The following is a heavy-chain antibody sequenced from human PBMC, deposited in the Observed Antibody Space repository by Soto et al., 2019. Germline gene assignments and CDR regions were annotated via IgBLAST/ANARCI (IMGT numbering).Heavy chain of an antibody. V-gene: IGHV1-69*12. CDR1: GGTFSSYA. D-gene: IGHD3-10*01. Sequence: QVQLVQSGAEVKKPGSSVKVSCKASGGTFSSYAISWVRQAPGQGLEWMGGIIPIFGTANYVQKFQGRVTITADEXTSPAGMELTSLSREDTAEYYGAREAVRGHDAFDIWGQGTMVTVSS. CDR2: IIPIFGTA. CDR3: AREAVRGHDAFDI. J-gene: IGHJ3*02.